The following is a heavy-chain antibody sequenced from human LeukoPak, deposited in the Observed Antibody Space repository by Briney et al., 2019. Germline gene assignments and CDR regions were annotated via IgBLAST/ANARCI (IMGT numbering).Heavy chain of an antibody. Sequence: SETLSLTCPLSGGSISSVYWSWVRQPPGKGLEWIGYIYYTGSTNYNPSLKSRVTMFVDMSKNQFSLRLSSVTAADTAVYYCARHRAYSSSSPFDYWGQGTLVTVSS. V-gene: IGHV4-59*08. CDR1: GGSISSVY. J-gene: IGHJ4*02. CDR3: ARHRAYSSSSPFDY. CDR2: IYYTGST. D-gene: IGHD6-6*01.